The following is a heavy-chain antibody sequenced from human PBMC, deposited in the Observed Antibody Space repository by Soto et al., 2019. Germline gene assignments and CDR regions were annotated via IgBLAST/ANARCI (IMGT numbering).Heavy chain of an antibody. CDR3: AVASLVVVAAAIPK. D-gene: IGHD2-2*01. J-gene: IGHJ4*02. CDR2: MNPNSGNT. CDR1: GYTFTSYD. Sequence: QVQLVQSGAEVKKPGASVKVSCKASGYTFTSYDINWVRQATGQGLEWMGWMNPNSGNTGYAQEFQGRVNMTSNTSISTAYMELSSLRSEDTAVYYCAVASLVVVAAAIPKWGQGTLVTVSS. V-gene: IGHV1-8*01.